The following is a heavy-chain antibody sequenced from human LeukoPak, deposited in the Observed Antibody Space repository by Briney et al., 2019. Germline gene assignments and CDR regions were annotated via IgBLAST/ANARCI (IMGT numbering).Heavy chain of an antibody. CDR3: AKEWAAIHFDY. V-gene: IGHV3-30*18. J-gene: IGHJ4*02. Sequence: GRSLRLSCAASVFTFSSYGMHWVRHAPCKGLEWVAVISYDGNNKYYADSVKGRFTISRDNSKNTLFLQMNSLRAEDSAVYYCAKEWAAIHFDYWGQGTLVTVSS. CDR2: ISYDGNNK. CDR1: VFTFSSYG. D-gene: IGHD2-2*02.